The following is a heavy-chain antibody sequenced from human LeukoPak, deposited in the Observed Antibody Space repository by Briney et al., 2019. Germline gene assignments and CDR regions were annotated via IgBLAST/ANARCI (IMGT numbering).Heavy chain of an antibody. J-gene: IGHJ5*02. D-gene: IGHD4-11*01. CDR2: ISAYNDNT. Sequence: ASVKVSCKASGYTFTSYGISWVRQAPGQGLEWMGWISAYNDNTNYAQKFPGRVTLTTDTSTRTAYMDLRSLRADDTAVYYCASGGYVTTRWFDPWGQGTLVTVSS. CDR3: ASGGYVTTRWFDP. V-gene: IGHV1-18*01. CDR1: GYTFTSYG.